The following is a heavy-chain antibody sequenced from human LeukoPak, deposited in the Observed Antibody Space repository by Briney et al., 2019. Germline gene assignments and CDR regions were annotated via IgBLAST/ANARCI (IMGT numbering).Heavy chain of an antibody. CDR1: GFTFSSYS. J-gene: IGHJ5*02. D-gene: IGHD5-18*01. V-gene: IGHV3-21*01. CDR3: ARDTYGYGHWFDP. Sequence: GGSLRLSFAASGFTFSSYSMNWVRQAPGKGLEWVSSISSSSSYIYYADSVKGRFTISRDNAKNSLYLQMNSLRAEDTAVYYCARDTYGYGHWFDPWGQGTLVTVSS. CDR2: ISSSSSYI.